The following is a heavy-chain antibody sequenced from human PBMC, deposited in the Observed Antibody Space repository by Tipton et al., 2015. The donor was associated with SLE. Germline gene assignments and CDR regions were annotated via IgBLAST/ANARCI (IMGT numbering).Heavy chain of an antibody. CDR1: GFTFSSYA. D-gene: IGHD6-19*01. Sequence: SLRLSCAASGFTFSSYAMHWVRQAPGEGLEWVALIWYDGGKKYYEESVKGRFTISRDNSKNTLYLQMDSLTSGDSGVYYCAKAATYSSGTDYWGQGTLVTVSS. CDR3: AKAATYSSGTDY. V-gene: IGHV3-30*02. J-gene: IGHJ4*02. CDR2: IWYDGGKK.